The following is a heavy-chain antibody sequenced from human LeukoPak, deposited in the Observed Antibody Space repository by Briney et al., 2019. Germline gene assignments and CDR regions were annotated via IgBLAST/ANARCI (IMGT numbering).Heavy chain of an antibody. CDR2: IYTSGST. Sequence: SETLSLTCTVSGGSISTYYWSWIRQPAGKGLEWIGRIYTSGSTNYNPSLKSRVTMSVDTSKNQFSLKLSSVTAADTAVYYCARSVVTQADDAFDIWGQGTMVTVSS. D-gene: IGHD4-23*01. CDR3: ARSVVTQADDAFDI. V-gene: IGHV4-4*07. J-gene: IGHJ3*02. CDR1: GGSISTYY.